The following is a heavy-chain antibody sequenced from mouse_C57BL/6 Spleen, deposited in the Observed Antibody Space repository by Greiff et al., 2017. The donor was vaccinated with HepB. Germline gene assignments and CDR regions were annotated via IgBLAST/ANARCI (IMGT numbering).Heavy chain of an antibody. V-gene: IGHV1-5*01. CDR2: IYPGNSDT. Sequence: VQLQQSGTVLARPGASVKMSCKTSGYTFTSYWMHWVKQRPGQGLEWIGAIYPGNSDTSYNQKFKGKAKLTAVTSASTAYMELSSLTNEDSAVYYGTGDLNNGGPLYLDYWGQGTILTVS. CDR1: GYTFTSYW. D-gene: IGHD3-3*01. CDR3: TGDLNNGGPLYLDY. J-gene: IGHJ2*01.